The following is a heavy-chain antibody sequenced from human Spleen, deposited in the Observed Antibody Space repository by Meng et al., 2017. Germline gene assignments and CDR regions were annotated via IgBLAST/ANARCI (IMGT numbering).Heavy chain of an antibody. D-gene: IGHD4-17*01. Sequence: SVKVSCKASGGTFSSYSLAWVRQAPGQGLEWMGRIITIFGIANYAQNFQGRVTLTRDTSTSTVYMELSSLTSEDTAAYYCARDLDYGAPAWWGQGTLVTVSS. CDR3: ARDLDYGAPAW. V-gene: IGHV1-69*04. CDR1: GGTFSSYS. J-gene: IGHJ4*02. CDR2: IITIFGIA.